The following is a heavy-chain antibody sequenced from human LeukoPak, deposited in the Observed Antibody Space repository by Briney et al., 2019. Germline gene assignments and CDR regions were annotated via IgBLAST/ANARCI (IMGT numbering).Heavy chain of an antibody. V-gene: IGHV3-49*04. CDR3: TRVRFSEWLFGI. J-gene: IGHJ4*02. Sequence: TGGSLRLSCAASGFTFSSYAMHWVRQAPGKGLEWVGFVRSKAYGGATEYAASVKGRFTISRDDSKSIAYLQMNSLKTEDTAVYYCTRVRFSEWLFGIWGQGTLVTVSS. CDR1: GFTFSSYA. CDR2: VRSKAYGGAT. D-gene: IGHD3-3*01.